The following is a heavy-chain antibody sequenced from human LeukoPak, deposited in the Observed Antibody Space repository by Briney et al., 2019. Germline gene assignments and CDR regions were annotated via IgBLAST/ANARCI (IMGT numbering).Heavy chain of an antibody. D-gene: IGHD3-9*01. Sequence: SETLSLTCTVSGGSISSYYWSWIRQPAGKGLEWIGRIYTSGSTNYNPSLKSRVTISVDTSKNQFSLKLSSVTAADTAVYYCAAPYYDILTGYSRTGFDYWGQGTLVTVSS. CDR2: IYTSGST. J-gene: IGHJ4*02. CDR1: GGSISSYY. V-gene: IGHV4-4*07. CDR3: AAPYYDILTGYSRTGFDY.